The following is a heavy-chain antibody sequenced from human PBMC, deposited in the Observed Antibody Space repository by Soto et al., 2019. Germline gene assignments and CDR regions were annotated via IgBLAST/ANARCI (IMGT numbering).Heavy chain of an antibody. CDR2: MYFSGTT. CDR1: GGSLSSNSYY. V-gene: IGHV4-61*01. D-gene: IGHD4-17*01. CDR3: ARSPDSGDYVDY. Sequence: SETLSLTCTVSGGSLSSNSYYWGWIRQPPGKGLEWIGYMYFSGTTNYNPSLESRVTIPVDSSKNQFSLKLSSVTAADTAVYYCARSPDSGDYVDYWGQGTLVTVSS. J-gene: IGHJ4*02.